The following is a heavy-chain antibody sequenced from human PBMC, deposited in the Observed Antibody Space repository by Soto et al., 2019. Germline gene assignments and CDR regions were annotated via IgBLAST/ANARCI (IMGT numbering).Heavy chain of an antibody. D-gene: IGHD2-15*01. V-gene: IGHV4-39*01. CDR1: GGSISSSSYY. Sequence: KTSETLSLTCTVSGGSISSSSYYWGWIRQPPGKGLEWIGSIYYSGSTYYNPSLKSRVTIAVDTSKDQFSLKLSSVTAADTVVYYCASTLDRFHQFTVVMVDYWGQEPWSPSPQ. J-gene: IGHJ4*01. CDR3: ASTLDRFHQFTVVMVDY. CDR2: IYYSGST.